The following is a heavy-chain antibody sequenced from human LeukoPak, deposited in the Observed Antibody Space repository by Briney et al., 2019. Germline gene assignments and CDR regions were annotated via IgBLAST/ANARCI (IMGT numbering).Heavy chain of an antibody. Sequence: GGSLRLSCAASRFAFDNFAMSWVRQAPGKGLKWVATVNDNGAATFYADSVKGRFTISRDNSYNTVSLQMNGLRDDDTGVYYCAKGLKTGVGPYMGYHYYMDVWGKGATVTVSS. CDR1: RFAFDNFA. D-gene: IGHD3-16*01. CDR3: AKGLKTGVGPYMGYHYYMDV. CDR2: VNDNGAAT. V-gene: IGHV3-23*01. J-gene: IGHJ6*03.